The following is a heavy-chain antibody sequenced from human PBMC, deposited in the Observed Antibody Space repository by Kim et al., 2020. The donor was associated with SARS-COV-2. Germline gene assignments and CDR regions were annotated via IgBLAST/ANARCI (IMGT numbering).Heavy chain of an antibody. J-gene: IGHJ3*02. CDR1: GYTFTGYY. V-gene: IGHV1-2*02. CDR2: INPNSGGT. D-gene: IGHD3-16*01. Sequence: ASVKVSCKASGYTFTGYYMHWVRQAPGQGLEWMGWINPNSGGTNYAQKFQGRVTMTRDTSISTAYMELSRLRSDDTAVYYCARDPAGVMITFGGVPGAFDIWGQGTMVTVSS. CDR3: ARDPAGVMITFGGVPGAFDI.